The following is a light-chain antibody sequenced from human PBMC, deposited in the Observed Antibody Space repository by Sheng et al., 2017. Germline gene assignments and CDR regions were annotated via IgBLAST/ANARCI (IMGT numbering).Light chain of an antibody. Sequence: EIVLTQSPGTLSLTPGERATLSCRASQSVSSDYLAWYQHIPGQAPRLLMYGTSNRATGIPDRFSGSRSGTDFTLTITRLEPEDFAVYYCQQCATYPLYSFGQGTKVEI. CDR2: GTS. CDR1: QSVSSDY. V-gene: IGKV3-20*01. J-gene: IGKJ2*01. CDR3: QQCATYPLYS.